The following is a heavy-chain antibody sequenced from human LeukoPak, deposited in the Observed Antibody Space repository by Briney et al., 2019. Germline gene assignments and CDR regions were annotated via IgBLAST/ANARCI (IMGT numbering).Heavy chain of an antibody. J-gene: IGHJ3*02. V-gene: IGHV1-69*06. Sequence: SVKVSCKASGGTFSSYAISWVRQAPGQGLEWMGGIIPIFGTANYAQKFQGRVTITADKSTSTAYMELSSLRSEDTAVYYCASGIVPVPAAGRGYAFDIWGQGTMVTVSS. D-gene: IGHD2-2*01. CDR1: GGTFSSYA. CDR2: IIPIFGTA. CDR3: ASGIVPVPAAGRGYAFDI.